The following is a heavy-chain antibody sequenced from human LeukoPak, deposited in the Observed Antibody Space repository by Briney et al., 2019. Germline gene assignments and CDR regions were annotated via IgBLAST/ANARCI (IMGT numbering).Heavy chain of an antibody. CDR2: IYYSGST. J-gene: IGHJ5*02. V-gene: IGHV4-59*01. CDR3: ARDRSVHYDFWSGYLEGWFDP. CDR1: GGSISSYY. Sequence: SETLSLTCTVSGGSISSYYWSWIRQPPGKGLEWIGYIYYSGSTNYNPSLKSRVTISVDTSKNQLSLKLSSVTAADTAVYYCARDRSVHYDFWSGYLEGWFDPWGQGTLVTVSS. D-gene: IGHD3-3*01.